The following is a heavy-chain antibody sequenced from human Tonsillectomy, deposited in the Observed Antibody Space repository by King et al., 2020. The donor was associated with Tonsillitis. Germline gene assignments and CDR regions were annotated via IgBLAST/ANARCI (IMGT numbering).Heavy chain of an antibody. CDR3: AKIRRGTGDLLSADWYFDL. V-gene: IGHV3-23*04. CDR1: GFTFSSYA. J-gene: IGHJ2*01. CDR2: ITASGGNT. Sequence: DVQLVESGGDLVQPGGSLTLSCTASGFTFSSYAMNWVRQVPGRGLEWVSSITASGGNTYYADSVKGQFTISRDNSKSTLFLQMNSLRLEDTALYHCAKIRRGTGDLLSADWYFDLWGRGTLVTVSS. D-gene: IGHD7-27*01.